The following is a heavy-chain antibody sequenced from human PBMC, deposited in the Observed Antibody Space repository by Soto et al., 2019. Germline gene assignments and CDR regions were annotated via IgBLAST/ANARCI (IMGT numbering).Heavy chain of an antibody. CDR1: GFTFSSYA. D-gene: IGHD1-26*01. J-gene: IGHJ1*01. V-gene: IGHV3-23*01. Sequence: PGWSLRLSCAASGFTFSSYARSWVRQAPGKGLEWVSAISGSGGSTYYADSVKGRFTISRDNSKNTLYLQMNSLRAEDTAVYYCAKVLVGATAYFQHWGQGTLVTVSS. CDR3: AKVLVGATAYFQH. CDR2: ISGSGGST.